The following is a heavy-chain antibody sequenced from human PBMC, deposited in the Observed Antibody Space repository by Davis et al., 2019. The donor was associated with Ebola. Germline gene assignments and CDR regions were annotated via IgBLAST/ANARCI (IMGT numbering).Heavy chain of an antibody. CDR1: GRSISSSSYY. V-gene: IGHV4-39*01. Sequence: MPSETLSLTCTVSGRSISSSSYYWGWIRQPPGKGLEWIGSIYYSGSTYYNPSLKSRVTISVDTSKNQFSLKLSSVTAADTAVYCCAGSGSGSQDVWGRGTTVTVSS. CDR2: IYYSGST. CDR3: AGSGSGSQDV. D-gene: IGHD3-10*01. J-gene: IGHJ6*02.